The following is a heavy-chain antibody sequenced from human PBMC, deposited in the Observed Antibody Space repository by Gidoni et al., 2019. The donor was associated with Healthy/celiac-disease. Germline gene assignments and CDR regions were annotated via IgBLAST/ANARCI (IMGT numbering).Heavy chain of an antibody. Sequence: QVQLVQSGAEVKKPGASVKVSCKASGYTFTSYAMHWVRQAPGQRLEWMGWTNAGNGNTKYSQKCQGRVTITRDTSASTAYMELSSLRSEDTAVYYCARVWRRYGSGSYYNGEYYFDYWVQGTLVTVSS. CDR2: TNAGNGNT. D-gene: IGHD3-10*01. V-gene: IGHV1-3*01. CDR3: ARVWRRYGSGSYYNGEYYFDY. CDR1: GYTFTSYA. J-gene: IGHJ4*02.